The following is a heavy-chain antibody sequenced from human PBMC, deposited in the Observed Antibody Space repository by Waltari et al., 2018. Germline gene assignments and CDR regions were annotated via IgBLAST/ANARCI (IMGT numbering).Heavy chain of an antibody. CDR2: IGGNGGRT. Sequence: EVQLLESGGGLVQPGGSLRLSCAASGFTFSNTDMSWVRQASGKGLEWVSSIGGNGGRTYYADSVKGRFTISNDNSKNTLILQMNSLRAEDTAIYYCATHFGKNYFDYWGQGTLVTVSS. D-gene: IGHD3-10*01. V-gene: IGHV3-23*01. CDR3: ATHFGKNYFDY. J-gene: IGHJ4*02. CDR1: GFTFSNTD.